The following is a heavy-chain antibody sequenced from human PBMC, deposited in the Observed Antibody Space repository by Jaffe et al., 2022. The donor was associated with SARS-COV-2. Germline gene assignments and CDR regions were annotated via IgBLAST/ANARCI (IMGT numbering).Heavy chain of an antibody. V-gene: IGHV1-69*01. CDR2: IIFSFGTT. Sequence: QVQLVQSGAEVKKPGSSVKVSCKASGGTFSSYKVSWVRQAPGQGLEWMGGIIFSFGTTNYAQNFQDRVTITADESTSTAYLELRSLRSDDTAVYYCTREGWSQVDYYYYMDVWGKGTTVTVSS. J-gene: IGHJ6*03. CDR3: TREGWSQVDYYYYMDV. D-gene: IGHD6-19*01. CDR1: GGTFSSYK.